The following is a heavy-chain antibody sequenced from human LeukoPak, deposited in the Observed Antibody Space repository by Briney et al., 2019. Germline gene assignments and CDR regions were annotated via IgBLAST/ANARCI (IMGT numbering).Heavy chain of an antibody. J-gene: IGHJ6*04. D-gene: IGHD3-10*01. CDR3: ARGHLIINGLDI. V-gene: IGHV1-2*02. CDR2: LNPHSGGT. Sequence: AGVKVSCKASGYTISYYYIYWVRRAPGQGLGWLGWLNPHSGGTNYAQKFQGRVTLTRDTSISTTSMELSTLTSDDTAIYYCARGHLIINGLDIGAKGTTVIVPS. CDR1: GYTISYYY.